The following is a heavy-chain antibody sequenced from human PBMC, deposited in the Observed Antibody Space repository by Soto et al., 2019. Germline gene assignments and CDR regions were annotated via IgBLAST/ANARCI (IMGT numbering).Heavy chain of an antibody. D-gene: IGHD3-10*01. CDR1: GVTFSSYA. CDR3: AKGFYGSGSYYNERAFDS. V-gene: IGHV3-23*01. CDR2: ISGSGDFT. J-gene: IGHJ4*02. Sequence: PGGSVRLSCAASGVTFSSYAISWVRQTPGKGLEWVSVISGSGDFTYYADSVKGRFTISRDNPKNTIYLQMNSLRAEDTAVYYCAKGFYGSGSYYNERAFDSCSQRTLVPVSS.